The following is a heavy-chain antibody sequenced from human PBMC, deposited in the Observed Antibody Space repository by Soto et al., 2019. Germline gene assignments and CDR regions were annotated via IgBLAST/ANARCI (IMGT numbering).Heavy chain of an antibody. Sequence: QVQLQGSGPGVVKPSETLSLTCTVSGSSITTNFWNWIRQPPGKGLEWIGYFYYSGDSNYNPSLESRVTISVDTSKNQFSLELKSVTAADTAIYYCAGGLRWGGNYPDAFDIWDQGTMVTVSS. D-gene: IGHD1-26*01. V-gene: IGHV4-59*01. CDR1: GSSITTNF. J-gene: IGHJ3*02. CDR2: FYYSGDS. CDR3: AGGLRWGGNYPDAFDI.